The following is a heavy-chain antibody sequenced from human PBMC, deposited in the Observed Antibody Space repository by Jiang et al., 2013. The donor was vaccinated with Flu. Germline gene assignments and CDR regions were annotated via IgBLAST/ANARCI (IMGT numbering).Heavy chain of an antibody. J-gene: IGHJ4*02. D-gene: IGHD1-26*01. CDR2: IRSKAYGGTT. V-gene: IGHV3-49*04. CDR3: TRDEWELPRY. CDR1: GFTFGDYA. Sequence: VQLVESGGGLVQPGRSLRLSCTASGFTFGDYAMSWVRQAPGKGLEWVGFIRSKAYGGTTEYAASVKGRFTISRDDSKSIAYLQMNSLKTXDTAVYYCTRDEWELPRYWGQGTLVTVSS.